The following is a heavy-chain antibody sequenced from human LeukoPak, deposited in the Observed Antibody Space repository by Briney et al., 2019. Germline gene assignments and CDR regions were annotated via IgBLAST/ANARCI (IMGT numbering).Heavy chain of an antibody. J-gene: IGHJ4*02. Sequence: GGSLRLSCAALGFTVSSNYMSWVRQAPGKGLEWVSVVYAGGSTYYADSVRGRFTISRDKSKNKLFLQMNSLRAEDTAVYYCARGFGGYFYDSSGYYYRDYWGQGTLVTVSS. CDR1: GFTVSSNY. V-gene: IGHV3-66*01. CDR3: ARGFGGYFYDSSGYYYRDY. D-gene: IGHD3-22*01. CDR2: VYAGGST.